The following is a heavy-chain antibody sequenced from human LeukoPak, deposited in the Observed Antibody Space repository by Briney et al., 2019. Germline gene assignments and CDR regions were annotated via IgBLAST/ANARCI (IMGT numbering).Heavy chain of an antibody. V-gene: IGHV5-51*01. CDR3: ARRRGVTATLNYFDY. CDR2: IYPGDPDT. J-gene: IGHJ4*02. D-gene: IGHD2-21*02. Sequence: GESLKISCKCSGYSFTKYWIGWVRQMPGKGLEWMGIIYPGDPDTTYSPSFQGQVTISADKSISTAYLQWRSLRASDTAIYYCARRRGVTATLNYFDYWGEGTLVTVSS. CDR1: GYSFTKYW.